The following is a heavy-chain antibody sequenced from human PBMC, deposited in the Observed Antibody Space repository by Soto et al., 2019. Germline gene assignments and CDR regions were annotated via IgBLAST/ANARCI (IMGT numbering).Heavy chain of an antibody. CDR2: IIPIFGTA. Sequence: QVQLVQSGAEVKKPGSSVKVSCKASGGTFSSYAISWVRQAPGQGPEWMGGIIPIFGTANYEQKFQGRVTITADKSTSTAYTELISLRSEDTAVYYCAREGEAYYYDSSGYYHYFDYWGQGTLVTVSA. CDR3: AREGEAYYYDSSGYYHYFDY. D-gene: IGHD3-22*01. CDR1: GGTFSSYA. J-gene: IGHJ4*02. V-gene: IGHV1-69*06.